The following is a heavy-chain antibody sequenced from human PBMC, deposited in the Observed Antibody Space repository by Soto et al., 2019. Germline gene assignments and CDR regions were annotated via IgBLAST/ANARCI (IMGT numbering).Heavy chain of an antibody. CDR2: IWYDGSNK. Sequence: QVQLVESGGGVVQPGRSLRLSCAASGFTFSIYGMHWVRQAPGKGLEWVAVIWYDGSNKYYADSVKGRFTISRDNSKNTLYLQMNSLRAEDTAVYYCARYKSLWSGYWGLDYCGQGTLVTVSS. CDR1: GFTFSIYG. V-gene: IGHV3-33*01. J-gene: IGHJ4*02. D-gene: IGHD3-3*01. CDR3: ARYKSLWSGYWGLDY.